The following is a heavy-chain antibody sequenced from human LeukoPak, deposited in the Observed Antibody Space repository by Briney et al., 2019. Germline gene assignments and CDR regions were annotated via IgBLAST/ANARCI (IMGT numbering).Heavy chain of an antibody. J-gene: IGHJ4*02. CDR3: AKSKYVGRMTTDDY. D-gene: IGHD4-17*01. V-gene: IGHV3-23*01. CDR2: ISGSGGTT. Sequence: PGGSLRLSCAAFGFTFSSYAMSWVRQAPGKGLEWVSAISGSGGTTYHADSVKGRFSISRDNSKNTLYLQMNSLRAEDTAVYYCAKSKYVGRMTTDDYWGQGTLVTVSS. CDR1: GFTFSSYA.